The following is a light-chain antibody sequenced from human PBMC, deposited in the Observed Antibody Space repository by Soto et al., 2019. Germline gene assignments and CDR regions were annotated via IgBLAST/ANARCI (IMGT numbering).Light chain of an antibody. Sequence: EIVLTQSPGTLSLSPGERATLSCRASQSVSSSYLGWYQQKPGQAPRLLMYGASSRATGIPDRFSGSGAGTDFTLTISGLEPEDFAVYYCQQYGSSPWTFGQGTKVDIK. CDR2: GAS. CDR1: QSVSSSY. CDR3: QQYGSSPWT. J-gene: IGKJ1*01. V-gene: IGKV3-20*01.